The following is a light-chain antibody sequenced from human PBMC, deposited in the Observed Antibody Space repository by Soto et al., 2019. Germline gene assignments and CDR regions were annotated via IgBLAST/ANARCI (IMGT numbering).Light chain of an antibody. V-gene: IGKV1-39*01. CDR2: GAS. CDR3: QQSSGAPRT. Sequence: DIQMTQSPSSLSASVGDRVTITCRASQTISNYLNWYQQRPGKAPKLLIYGASNLQSGVPARFSGSGSGTEYTLTISSLEPEDFACYYCQQSSGAPRTFGQGTKVEIK. CDR1: QTISNY. J-gene: IGKJ1*01.